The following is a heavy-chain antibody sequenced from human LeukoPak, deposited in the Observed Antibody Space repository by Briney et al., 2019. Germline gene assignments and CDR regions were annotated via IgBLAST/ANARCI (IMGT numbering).Heavy chain of an antibody. Sequence: ASVTVSCKASGYTFNSYAMHWVRQAPGQRLEWMGWINAGNGNTKYSQKFQGRVTITRDTSASTAYMELSSLRSEDTAVYYCAREVGMATKDNGGYYYGMDVWGQGTTVTVSS. CDR1: GYTFNSYA. D-gene: IGHD5-24*01. J-gene: IGHJ6*02. V-gene: IGHV1-3*01. CDR2: INAGNGNT. CDR3: AREVGMATKDNGGYYYGMDV.